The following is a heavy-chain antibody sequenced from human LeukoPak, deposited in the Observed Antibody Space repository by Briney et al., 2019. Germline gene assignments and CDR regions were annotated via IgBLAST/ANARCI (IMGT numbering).Heavy chain of an antibody. Sequence: SETLSLTCTVSGGSISSYYWSWIRQPAGKGLEWIGRIYTSGSTNYNPSLKSRVTMSVDTSKNQFSLKLSSVTAADTAVYYCARPSAYYYDSSGYYYAFDIWGQGTMVTVSS. CDR3: ARPSAYYYDSSGYYYAFDI. CDR2: IYTSGST. D-gene: IGHD3-22*01. CDR1: GGSISSYY. V-gene: IGHV4-4*07. J-gene: IGHJ3*02.